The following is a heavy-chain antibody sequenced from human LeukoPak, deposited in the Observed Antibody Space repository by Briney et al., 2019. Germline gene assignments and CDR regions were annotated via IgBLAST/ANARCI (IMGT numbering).Heavy chain of an antibody. Sequence: GGSLRLSCAASGFTFSVYAMSWVRQAPGKGLQWVSSITSRGESTWYVDSVKGQFTITRDNSENTLYLQMHSLRAEDTAVYYCARDRPNYYGSDGHYYRRDGDYWGRGTLVSVSS. J-gene: IGHJ4*02. V-gene: IGHV3-23*01. D-gene: IGHD3-22*01. CDR3: ARDRPNYYGSDGHYYRRDGDY. CDR2: ITSRGEST. CDR1: GFTFSVYA.